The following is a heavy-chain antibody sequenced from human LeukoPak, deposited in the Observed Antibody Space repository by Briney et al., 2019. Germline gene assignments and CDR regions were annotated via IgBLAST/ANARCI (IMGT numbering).Heavy chain of an antibody. CDR1: GFTFSLYS. CDR3: ARGGHDGTYYLSY. CDR2: ISSSGSYI. V-gene: IGHV3-21*01. J-gene: IGHJ4*02. D-gene: IGHD1-26*01. Sequence: GGSLRLSCAASGFTFSLYSITWVRQTPGRGLEWVSSISSSGSYIYYADSVKGRFTVSRDNAKNSLSLQMNSLRAEDTAVYYCARGGHDGTYYLSYWGQGTLVTVSS.